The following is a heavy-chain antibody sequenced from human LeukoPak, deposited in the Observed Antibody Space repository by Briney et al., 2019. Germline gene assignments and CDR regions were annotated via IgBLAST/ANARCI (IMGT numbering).Heavy chain of an antibody. D-gene: IGHD3-10*01. V-gene: IGHV4-59*08. CDR1: GGSISSYY. CDR3: ARHLGSLAPMDV. J-gene: IGHJ6*03. Sequence: SETLSLTCTVSGGSISSYYWSWIRQPPGKGLEWIGYIYYSGSTNYNPSLKSRVTISVDTSKNQFSLKLSSVTAADAAVYYCARHLGSLAPMDVWGKGTTVTVSS. CDR2: IYYSGST.